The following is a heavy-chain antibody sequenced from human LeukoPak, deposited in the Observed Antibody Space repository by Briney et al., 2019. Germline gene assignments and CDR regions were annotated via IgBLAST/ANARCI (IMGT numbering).Heavy chain of an antibody. V-gene: IGHV3-53*01. Sequence: GGSLRLSCAASGFTVSSNYMSWVRQAPGKGLEWVSVIYSGGSTYYADSVKGRFTISRDNSKNTLYLQMNSLRAEDTAVYYCARGGRSLIPPFNSPYDYWGQGTLVTVSS. CDR3: ARGGRSLIPPFNSPYDY. CDR2: IYSGGST. D-gene: IGHD2-15*01. CDR1: GFTVSSNY. J-gene: IGHJ4*02.